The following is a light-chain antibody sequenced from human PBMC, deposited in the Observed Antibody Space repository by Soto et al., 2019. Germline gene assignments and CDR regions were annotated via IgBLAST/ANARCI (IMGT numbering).Light chain of an antibody. CDR1: SSDVGGYNY. Sequence: QSALTQPASVSGSPGQSITISCTGTSSDVGGYNYVSWYQQHPGKAPKLIIYGVSNRPSGVSHRFSGSKSGNTASLTISGLQAEDEADYYCAAWDDSLIGYVFGTGTKVTVL. CDR3: AAWDDSLIGYV. V-gene: IGLV2-14*01. CDR2: GVS. J-gene: IGLJ1*01.